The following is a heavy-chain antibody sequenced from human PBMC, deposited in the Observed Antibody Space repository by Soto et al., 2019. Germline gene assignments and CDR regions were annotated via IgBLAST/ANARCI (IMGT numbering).Heavy chain of an antibody. CDR2: ISGNGGRT. Sequence: EVQLLESGGGLVQPGGSLRLSCAASEFRFSNYAMNWVRQAPGKGLEWVSGISGNGGRTYYADSVRGRFTISRDNSKDTLYMQMKSLRGEDTAVYYCAKGSSDVTVVRGVTISAGIFAYWGQGALGTVSS. D-gene: IGHD3-10*01. CDR1: EFRFSNYA. J-gene: IGHJ4*02. V-gene: IGHV3-23*01. CDR3: AKGSSDVTVVRGVTISAGIFAY.